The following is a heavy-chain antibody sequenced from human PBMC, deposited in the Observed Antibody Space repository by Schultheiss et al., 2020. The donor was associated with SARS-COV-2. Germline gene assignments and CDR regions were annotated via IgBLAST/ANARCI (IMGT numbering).Heavy chain of an antibody. CDR3: AREVLTVDYYDSSGQRGFYGMDV. V-gene: IGHV4-38-2*02. CDR1: GYSISSGYY. Sequence: SQTLSLTCAVSGYSISSGYYWSWIRQPPGKGLEWIGEINHSGSTNYNPSLKSRVTISVDTSKNQFSLKLSSVTAADTAVYYCAREVLTVDYYDSSGQRGFYGMDVWGQGTTVTVSS. J-gene: IGHJ6*02. CDR2: INHSGST. D-gene: IGHD3-22*01.